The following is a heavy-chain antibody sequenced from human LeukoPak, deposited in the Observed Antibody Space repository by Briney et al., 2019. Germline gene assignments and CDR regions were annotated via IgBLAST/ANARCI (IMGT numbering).Heavy chain of an antibody. CDR2: ISSSGSTI. J-gene: IGHJ4*02. V-gene: IGHV3-48*01. CDR1: GFTFNNYA. CDR3: ARGRDGYNDY. D-gene: IGHD5-24*01. Sequence: GGSLRLSCEASGFTFNNYAMSWVRQAPGKGLEWVSYISSSGSTIYYADSVKGRFTISRDNSKNTLYLQMNSLRAEDTAVYYCARGRDGYNDYWGQGTLVTVSS.